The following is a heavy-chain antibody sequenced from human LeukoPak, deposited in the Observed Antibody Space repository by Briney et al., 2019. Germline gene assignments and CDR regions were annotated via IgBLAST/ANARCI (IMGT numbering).Heavy chain of an antibody. CDR1: GGSISSYY. Sequence: SETLSLTCTVSGGSISSYYWSWIRQPPGKGLEGIGYIYYSGSTNYNPSLKSRVTISVDTSKNQFSLKLSSVTAADTAVYYCARETSGSHYLPYYYYYMDVWGKGTTVTISS. V-gene: IGHV4-59*12. CDR3: ARETSGSHYLPYYYYYMDV. CDR2: IYYSGST. D-gene: IGHD3-10*01. J-gene: IGHJ6*03.